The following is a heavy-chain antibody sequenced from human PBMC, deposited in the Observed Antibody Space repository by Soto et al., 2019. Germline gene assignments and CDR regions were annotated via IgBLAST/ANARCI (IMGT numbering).Heavy chain of an antibody. CDR3: ARDLGMYYDFWSGYYTQT. V-gene: IGHV3-23*01. CDR1: GFTFSDYV. D-gene: IGHD3-3*01. Sequence: GGSLRLSCVASGFTFSDYVMTWVRQAPEKGLEWVSTISVGGGSAYYADSVKGRFAISRDNAKNSLYLQMNSLRAEDTAVYYCARDLGMYYDFWSGYYTQTWGQGTLVTVSS. J-gene: IGHJ5*02. CDR2: ISVGGGSA.